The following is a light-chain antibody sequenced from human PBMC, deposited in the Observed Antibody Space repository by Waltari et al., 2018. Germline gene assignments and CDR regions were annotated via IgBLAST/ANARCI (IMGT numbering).Light chain of an antibody. CDR2: SAS. CDR1: QSVSSY. J-gene: IGKJ1*01. V-gene: IGKV3-15*01. CDR3: QQYNDRRT. Sequence: EIVMTQSPATLSVSPGERATLSYRASQSVSSYVAWYQQKPGQAPRLLIYSASTRATGIPARFSGSGSGTEFTLTISSLQSEDFAVYYCQQYNDRRTFGQGTKVEI.